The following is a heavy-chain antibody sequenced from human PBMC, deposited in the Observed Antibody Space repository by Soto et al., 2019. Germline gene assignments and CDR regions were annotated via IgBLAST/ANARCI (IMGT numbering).Heavy chain of an antibody. D-gene: IGHD6-13*01. V-gene: IGHV1-69*01. CDR1: GGTFSSYA. CDR3: ARFAPVHSSSWLSWFDP. Sequence: QVQLVQSGAEVKKPGSSVKVSCKASGGTFSSYAISWVRQAPGQGLEWMGGLIPIFGTANYAQKFQGRVTITADESTSTAYMELSSLRSEDTAVYYCARFAPVHSSSWLSWFDPWGQGTLVTVSS. CDR2: LIPIFGTA. J-gene: IGHJ5*02.